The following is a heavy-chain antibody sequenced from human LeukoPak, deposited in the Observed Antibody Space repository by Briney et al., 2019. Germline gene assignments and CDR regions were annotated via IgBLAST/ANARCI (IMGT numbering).Heavy chain of an antibody. CDR2: ISSSSSYI. CDR3: AREKIGATADY. D-gene: IGHD2-21*02. Sequence: GGSLRLSCAASGFTFSSYSMNWVRQAPGKGPEWVSSISSSSSYIYYADSVKGRFTISRDNAKNSLYLQMNSLRAEDTAVYYCAREKIGATADYWGQGTLVTVSS. J-gene: IGHJ4*02. CDR1: GFTFSSYS. V-gene: IGHV3-21*01.